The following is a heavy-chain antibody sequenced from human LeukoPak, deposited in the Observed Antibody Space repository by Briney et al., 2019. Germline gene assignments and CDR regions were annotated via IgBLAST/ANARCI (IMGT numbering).Heavy chain of an antibody. CDR3: ARGYVAPYYYYGMDV. CDR1: GGTFSSYA. CDR2: IIPIFGRA. V-gene: IGHV1-69*04. J-gene: IGHJ6*02. Sequence: SVKVSCKASGGTFSSYAISWVRQAPGQGLEWVGRIIPIFGRANYAQKFQGRVTITADKSTSTAYMELSSLRSEDTAVYYCARGYVAPYYYYGMDVWGQGTTVTVSS. D-gene: IGHD3-16*01.